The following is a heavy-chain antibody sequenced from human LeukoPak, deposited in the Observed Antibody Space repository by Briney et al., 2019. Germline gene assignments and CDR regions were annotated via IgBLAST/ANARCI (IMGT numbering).Heavy chain of an antibody. D-gene: IGHD3-16*01. V-gene: IGHV3-49*03. CDR2: IRSKAYGGTT. J-gene: IGHJ3*02. CDR1: GFTFGDYA. Sequence: SLRLSCTASGFTFGDYAMSWFRQAPGKGLEWVGFIRSKAYGGTTEYAASVKGRFTISRDDSKTIAYLQMNSLKTEDTAVYYCSRDDRSGDAFDIWGQGTMVTVSS. CDR3: SRDDRSGDAFDI.